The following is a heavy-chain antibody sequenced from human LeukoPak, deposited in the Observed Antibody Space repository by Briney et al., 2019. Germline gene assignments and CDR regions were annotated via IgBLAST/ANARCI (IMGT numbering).Heavy chain of an antibody. Sequence: PSETLSLTCTVSGDSFSSSNCYWGWMRQPPGKGRDWIESIYFSGGTYYNASLKSRVTISVDTSKNQFSLKLSSVTAADTAVYYCARVEEGYGSGRRENYYYYYMDVWGKGTTVTISS. CDR3: ARVEEGYGSGRRENYYYYYMDV. D-gene: IGHD3-10*01. CDR1: GDSFSSSNCY. J-gene: IGHJ6*03. CDR2: IYFSGGT. V-gene: IGHV4-39*07.